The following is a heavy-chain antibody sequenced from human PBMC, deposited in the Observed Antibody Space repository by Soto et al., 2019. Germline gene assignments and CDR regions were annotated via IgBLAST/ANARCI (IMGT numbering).Heavy chain of an antibody. CDR3: ARGIATGQFDP. CDR1: GYTFTRYT. Sequence: ASVKVSCKASGYTFTRYTMNWVRQAPGQRLEWMGWINPDNGNTKSSQKFQDRVIITRGTSASTAYMDLSSLRSEDTAVYYCARGIATGQFDPWGQGTLVTVSS. D-gene: IGHD2-15*01. J-gene: IGHJ5*02. V-gene: IGHV1-3*01. CDR2: INPDNGNT.